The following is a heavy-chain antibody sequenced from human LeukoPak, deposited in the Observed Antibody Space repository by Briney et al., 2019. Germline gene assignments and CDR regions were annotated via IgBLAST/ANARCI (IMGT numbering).Heavy chain of an antibody. V-gene: IGHV4-61*02. J-gene: IGHJ5*02. CDR1: GGSISSGSYY. Sequence: SQTLSLTCTVSGGSISSGSYYWSWIRQPAGKGLEWIGRIYTSGSTNYNPSLKSRVTISVDTSKNQFSLKLSSVTAADTAVCYCARDIAHYYDSSGYYHNWFDPWGQGTLVTVSS. CDR3: ARDIAHYYDSSGYYHNWFDP. D-gene: IGHD3-22*01. CDR2: IYTSGST.